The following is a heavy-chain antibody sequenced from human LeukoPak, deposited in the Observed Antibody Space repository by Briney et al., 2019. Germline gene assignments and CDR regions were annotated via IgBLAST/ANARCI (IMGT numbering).Heavy chain of an antibody. V-gene: IGHV3-23*01. CDR2: VSGSGGST. J-gene: IGHJ4*02. CDR3: ARETPEYD. Sequence: GGSLRLSCAASGFTFSSYAMSWVRQAPRKGLEWVSAVSGSGGSTYYADSLKGRFTISRDNAKNSLYLQMNSLRDEDTAVYYCARETPEYDWGQGTLVTVSS. CDR1: GFTFSSYA. D-gene: IGHD6-6*01.